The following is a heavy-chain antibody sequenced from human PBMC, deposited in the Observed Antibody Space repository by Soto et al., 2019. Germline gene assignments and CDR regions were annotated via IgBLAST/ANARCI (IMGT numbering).Heavy chain of an antibody. CDR3: ARDHPVSGYFDY. Sequence: TLSLTCTVSGGSISSGGYYWSWIRQHPGKGLEWIGYIYYSGSTYYNPSLKSRVTISVDTSKNQFSLKLSSVTAADTAVYYCARDHPVSGYFDYWGQGTLVTVSS. CDR2: IYYSGST. CDR1: GGSISSGGYY. D-gene: IGHD2-15*01. V-gene: IGHV4-31*03. J-gene: IGHJ4*02.